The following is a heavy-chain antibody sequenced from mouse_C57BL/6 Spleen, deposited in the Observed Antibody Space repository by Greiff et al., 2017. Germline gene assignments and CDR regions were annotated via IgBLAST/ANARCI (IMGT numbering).Heavy chain of an antibody. V-gene: IGHV1-64*01. J-gene: IGHJ3*01. CDR3: ARTDYYSGSFAY. CDR2: LNPNSGST. CDR1: GYTFTSSW. Sequence: VQLQQPGAELVKPGASVKLSCKASGYTFTSSWMHWVKQRPGQGLEWIGMLNPNSGSTNYNEKFKSKATLTVDKSSSTAYMQLSSLTSEDSAGYYWARTDYYSGSFAYWGQGTLVTVSA. D-gene: IGHD1-1*01.